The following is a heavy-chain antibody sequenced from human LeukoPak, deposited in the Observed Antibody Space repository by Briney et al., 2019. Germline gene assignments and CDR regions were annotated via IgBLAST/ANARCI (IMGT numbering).Heavy chain of an antibody. V-gene: IGHV1-2*02. CDR3: ARTITMIVVASFDY. D-gene: IGHD3-22*01. J-gene: IGHJ4*02. CDR1: GYTFTGYY. Sequence: ASVKVSCKASGYTFTGYYMHWVRQAPGQGLEWMGWINPNSGGTNYAQKFQGRVTMTRDTSIGTAYMELSRLRSDDTAVYYCARTITMIVVASFDYWGQGTLVTVSS. CDR2: INPNSGGT.